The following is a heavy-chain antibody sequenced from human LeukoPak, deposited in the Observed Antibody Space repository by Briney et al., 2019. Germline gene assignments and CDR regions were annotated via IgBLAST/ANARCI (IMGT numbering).Heavy chain of an antibody. CDR2: IGPTGTDR. CDR3: ATETIGRHYDY. D-gene: IGHD1-14*01. CDR1: GFTFSSCG. Sequence: GGSLRLSCAASGFTFSSCGLNWGRQAPGKGLEWVSSIGPTGTDRYYADSVRGRFTISRDNAKNSMYLQMDSLRDEDTAVYCATETIGRHYDYWGQGTLLTVSS. V-gene: IGHV3-21*01. J-gene: IGHJ4*02.